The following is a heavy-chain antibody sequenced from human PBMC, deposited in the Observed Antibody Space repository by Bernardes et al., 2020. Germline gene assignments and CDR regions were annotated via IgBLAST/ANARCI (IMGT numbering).Heavy chain of an antibody. CDR1: GFTFSSYA. Sequence: GGSLRLSCAASGFTFSSYAMSWVRQAPGQGLEWVSAISGSGGSTYYADSVKGRFTISRDNSKNTLYLQMNSLRAEDTAVYYCAKGSYYDFWSGPYYFDYWGQGTLVTVSS. V-gene: IGHV3-23*01. CDR3: AKGSYYDFWSGPYYFDY. J-gene: IGHJ4*02. CDR2: ISGSGGST. D-gene: IGHD3-3*01.